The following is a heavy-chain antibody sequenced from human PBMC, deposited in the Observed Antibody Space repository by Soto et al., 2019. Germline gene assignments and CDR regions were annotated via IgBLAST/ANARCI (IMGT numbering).Heavy chain of an antibody. Sequence: PGGSLRLSCAASGFTFSSYAMSWVRQAPGKGLEWVSAISGSGGSTYYADSVKGRFTISRDNAKNSLYLQMNSLSAEDTAIYYCVRAWGDTYGRNPPLGLDVWGQGTTVTVSS. CDR3: VRAWGDTYGRNPPLGLDV. D-gene: IGHD5-18*01. CDR2: ISGSGGST. J-gene: IGHJ6*02. V-gene: IGHV3-23*01. CDR1: GFTFSSYA.